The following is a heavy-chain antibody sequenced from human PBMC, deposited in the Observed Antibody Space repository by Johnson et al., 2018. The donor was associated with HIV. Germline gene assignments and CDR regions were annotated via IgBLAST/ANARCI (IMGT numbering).Heavy chain of an antibody. CDR3: ARPYILPELVSAFDI. V-gene: IGHV3-30*04. D-gene: IGHD6-6*01. CDR1: GFTFNNYA. CDR2: ISYDGSYE. Sequence: QVQLVESGGGVVQPGRSVRLSCAASGFTFNNYAMHWVRQAPGKGLEWVAVISYDGSYEYYADSVKGRFTISRDNFKNTLYLQMNSLRDEDTAVYCCARPYILPELVSAFDIWGQGTMVTVSS. J-gene: IGHJ3*02.